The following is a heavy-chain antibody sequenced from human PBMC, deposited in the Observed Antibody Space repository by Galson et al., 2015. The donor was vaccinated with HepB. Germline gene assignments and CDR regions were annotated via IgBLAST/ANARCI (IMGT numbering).Heavy chain of an antibody. CDR2: ISAYNGYT. V-gene: IGHV1-18*01. CDR3: ARGGMAAIGGSTFDL. Sequence: VKVSCKASSDTSATYTLNWVRQAPGQGLEWMGWISAYNGYTTYSQKFQGRVTMTTDTSTRTGYLELRSLRSDDTAMYYCARGGMAAIGGSTFDLWGQGTLVTVSS. J-gene: IGHJ4*02. CDR1: SDTSATYT. D-gene: IGHD5-24*01.